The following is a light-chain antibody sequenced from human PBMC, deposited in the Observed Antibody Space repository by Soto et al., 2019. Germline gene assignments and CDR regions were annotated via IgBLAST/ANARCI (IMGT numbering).Light chain of an antibody. V-gene: IGKV3D-11*03. CDR1: QYVGTR. CDR2: YTS. Sequence: EIVLTQSPATLSSSPGETATLSCRASQYVGTRLAWYQHKPGQAPRLLIYYTSNRATGIPARFSGSGAGTDFTLTINSLAPEDFAVYYCQQYGSSPLTFGGGTKVAIK. CDR3: QQYGSSPLT. J-gene: IGKJ4*01.